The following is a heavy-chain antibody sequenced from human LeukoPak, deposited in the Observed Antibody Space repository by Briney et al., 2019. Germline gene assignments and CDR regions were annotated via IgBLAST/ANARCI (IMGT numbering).Heavy chain of an antibody. CDR1: DGSFSGYY. Sequence: PAETLSLTCAVYDGSFSGYYWSWIRQPPGKGLEWIGEINHSGSTKYNPSLKSRVTISVDTSKNQFSLKLSSVTAADTPVYYCARGRGDYIWGSYRYYVSYYFDYWGQGTLVTVSS. D-gene: IGHD3-16*02. CDR3: ARGRGDYIWGSYRYYVSYYFDY. CDR2: INHSGST. J-gene: IGHJ4*02. V-gene: IGHV4-34*01.